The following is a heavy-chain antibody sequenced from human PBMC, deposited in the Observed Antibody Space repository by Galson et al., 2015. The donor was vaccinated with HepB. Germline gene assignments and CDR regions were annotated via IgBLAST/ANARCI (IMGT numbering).Heavy chain of an antibody. CDR3: AKEDRVTTVTTHYLDS. J-gene: IGHJ4*02. CDR1: GFIFNIYG. Sequence: SLRLSCAASGFIFNIYGMHWVRQAPGKGLEWVAFIRFDGNNKYKYYGDSVKGRFSISRDNSNNTLYLQMNSLRPEDTAIYYCAKEDRVTTVTTHYLDSWGQGTLVTVSS. V-gene: IGHV3-30*02. CDR2: IRFDGNNKYK. D-gene: IGHD4-17*01.